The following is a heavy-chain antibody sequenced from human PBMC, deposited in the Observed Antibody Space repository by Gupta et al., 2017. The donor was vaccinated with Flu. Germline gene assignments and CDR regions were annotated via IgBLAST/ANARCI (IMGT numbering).Heavy chain of an antibody. CDR2: INHSGST. CDR1: GGSFSGYY. J-gene: IGHJ5*02. CDR3: ARAKLLYYTTTVLKRWFDP. D-gene: IGHD1-26*01. V-gene: IGHV4-34*01. Sequence: VQLQQWGAGLLTPSTTLSLTCAVYGGSFSGYYWRWIRQPPGKGLEWIGEINHSGSTNYNPSLKSRVTISVDTANNQFSLKLSSVTAAATAVYYCARAKLLYYTTTVLKRWFDPWGQGTLVTVSS.